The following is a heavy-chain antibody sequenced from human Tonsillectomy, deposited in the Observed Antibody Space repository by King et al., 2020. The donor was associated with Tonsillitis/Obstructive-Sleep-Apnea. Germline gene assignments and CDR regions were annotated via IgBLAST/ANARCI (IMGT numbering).Heavy chain of an antibody. Sequence: QLQESGPGLVKPSQTLSLTCTVSGGSISSGASYWNWIRQHPGKGRECIGYIHYTGSTYFNPSLKSRVTISIDTSKNQFSLKLSSVTAADTAVYYCAGGYDLNPAFGEFDCWGRGTLVTVSS. D-gene: IGHD3-16*01. CDR1: GGSISSGASY. V-gene: IGHV4-31*03. CDR2: IHYTGST. CDR3: AGGYDLNPAFGEFDC. J-gene: IGHJ4*02.